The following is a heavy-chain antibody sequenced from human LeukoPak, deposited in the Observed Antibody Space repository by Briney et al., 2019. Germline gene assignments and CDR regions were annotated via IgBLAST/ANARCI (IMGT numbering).Heavy chain of an antibody. J-gene: IGHJ3*02. Sequence: ASVKVSCKASGYTFTSYGISWVRQAPGQGLEWMGWISAYNGNTNYAQKLQGRVTMTTDTSTSTAYMELRSLRSDDTAVYYCARRYNGYYDSSGYKAFDISVQGTMVSVCS. CDR1: GYTFTSYG. CDR3: ARRYNGYYDSSGYKAFDI. CDR2: ISAYNGNT. V-gene: IGHV1-18*01. D-gene: IGHD3-22*01.